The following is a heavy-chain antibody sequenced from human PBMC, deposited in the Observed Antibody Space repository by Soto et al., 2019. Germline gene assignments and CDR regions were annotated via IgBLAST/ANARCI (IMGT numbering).Heavy chain of an antibody. J-gene: IGHJ6*02. Sequence: EVQLVETGGGLIQAGGSLRLSCAASGFTVSSNYMSWVRQAPGKGLGWVSVIYSGGSTYYADSVKGRFTISRDNSKNTLYLQMNSLRAEDTAVYYCAGAYYDIYYYYGMDVWGQGTTVTVSS. D-gene: IGHD3-22*01. CDR2: IYSGGST. V-gene: IGHV3-53*02. CDR1: GFTVSSNY. CDR3: AGAYYDIYYYYGMDV.